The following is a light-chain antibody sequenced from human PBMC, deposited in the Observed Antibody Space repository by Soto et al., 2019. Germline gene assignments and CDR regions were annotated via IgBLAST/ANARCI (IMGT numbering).Light chain of an antibody. CDR3: SSYAGSLVV. V-gene: IGLV2-8*01. CDR1: SSAVGGYNY. CDR2: EVS. J-gene: IGLJ2*01. Sequence: QSALTQPPSASGSPGQSVTISCTGTSSAVGGYNYVSWYQQHPGKAPKLMIYEVSKRPSGVPDRFSGSKSGNTASLTVSGLQAEDEADYYCSSYAGSLVVFGGGTKVTVL.